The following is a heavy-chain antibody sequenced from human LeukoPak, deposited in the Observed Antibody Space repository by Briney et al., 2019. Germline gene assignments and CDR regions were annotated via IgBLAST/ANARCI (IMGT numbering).Heavy chain of an antibody. CDR1: GFTFSSYA. V-gene: IGHV3-30-3*01. CDR3: ARVSWNDGVGH. J-gene: IGHJ4*02. CDR2: ISYDGSNK. Sequence: PGGSLRLSCAASGFTFSSYAMPWVRQAPGKGLEWVAVISYDGSNKYYADSVKGRFTISRDNAKNSLYLQMNSLRAEDTAVYYCARVSWNDGVGHWGQGTLVTVSS. D-gene: IGHD1-1*01.